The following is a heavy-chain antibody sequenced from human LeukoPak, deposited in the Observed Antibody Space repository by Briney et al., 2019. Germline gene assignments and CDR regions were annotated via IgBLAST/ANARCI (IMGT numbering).Heavy chain of an antibody. CDR3: ARVGVVPAAMRYYYYYMDV. J-gene: IGHJ6*03. D-gene: IGHD2-2*01. V-gene: IGHV4-59*01. CDR1: GGSISSYY. Sequence: SETLSLTCTVSGGSISSYYWSWIRQPPGKGLEWIGYIYYSGSTNYNPSFKSRVTISVDTSKNQFSLKLSSVTAADTAVYYCARVGVVPAAMRYYYYYMDVWGKGTTVSVSS. CDR2: IYYSGST.